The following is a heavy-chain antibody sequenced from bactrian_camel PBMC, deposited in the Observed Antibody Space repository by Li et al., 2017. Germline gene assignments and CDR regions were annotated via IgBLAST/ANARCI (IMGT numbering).Heavy chain of an antibody. CDR2: VYTGTNGNR. J-gene: IGHJ4*01. Sequence: HVQLVESGGGSVQPGGSLRLSCIASDTPYSSRCIGWFRQAPGKEREGVAYVYTGTNGNRLYADSVKDRFTISRDTAKNTLSLQMNSLEPEDTGMYYCAAEPMPCYVGPSRVPSYSHRGQGTQVTVS. V-gene: IGHV3-2*01. D-gene: IGHD1*01. CDR1: DTPYSSRC.